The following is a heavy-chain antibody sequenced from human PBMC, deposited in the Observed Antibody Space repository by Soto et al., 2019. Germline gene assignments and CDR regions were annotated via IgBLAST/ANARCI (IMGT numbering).Heavy chain of an antibody. CDR2: IYYSGST. CDR1: GGSISSYY. J-gene: IGHJ6*03. V-gene: IGHV4-59*01. D-gene: IGHD3-10*01. Sequence: SETLSLTCTVSGGSISSYYWSWIRQPPGKGLEWIGYIYYSGSTNYNPSHKSRVTISVDTSKNQFSLKLSSVTAADTAVYYCARVSGYYGSGSPDYYYYMDVWGKGTTVTVSS. CDR3: ARVSGYYGSGSPDYYYYMDV.